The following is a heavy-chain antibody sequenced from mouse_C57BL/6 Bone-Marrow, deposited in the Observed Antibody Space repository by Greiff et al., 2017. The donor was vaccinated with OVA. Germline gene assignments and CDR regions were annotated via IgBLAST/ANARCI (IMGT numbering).Heavy chain of an antibody. D-gene: IGHD2-4*01. CDR1: GYTFTDYY. CDR3: ARRTDYDSPHFDY. Sequence: VQLQQSGPELVKPGASVKISCKASGYTFTDYYMNWVKQSHGKSLEWIGDINPNNGGTSYNQKFKGKATLTVDKSSSTAYMELRSLTSEDSAVYYCARRTDYDSPHFDYWGQGTTLTVSS. V-gene: IGHV1-26*01. J-gene: IGHJ2*01. CDR2: INPNNGGT.